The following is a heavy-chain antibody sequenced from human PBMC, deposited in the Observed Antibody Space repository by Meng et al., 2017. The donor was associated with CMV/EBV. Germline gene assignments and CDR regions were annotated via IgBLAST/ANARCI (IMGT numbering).Heavy chain of an antibody. CDR1: GFTFETSA. CDR3: TKDAGYTYGATYYYYGLDV. CDR2: ISWNGYSI. J-gene: IGHJ6*02. D-gene: IGHD5-18*01. V-gene: IGHV3-9*01. Sequence: GGSLRLSCAASGFTFETSAMHWVRQAPGKGLEWVSGISWNGYSIAYAASVKGRFTISRDDAKNSLYLQMNSLRAEDTALYYCTKDAGYTYGATYYYYGLDVWGQGTTVT.